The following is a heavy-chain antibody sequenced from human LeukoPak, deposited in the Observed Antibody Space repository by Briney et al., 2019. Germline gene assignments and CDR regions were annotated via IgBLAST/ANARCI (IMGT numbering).Heavy chain of an antibody. D-gene: IGHD5-12*01. CDR3: ARGDGYAQRD. CDR1: GFTFSSYW. J-gene: IGHJ4*02. V-gene: IGHV3-74*01. Sequence: GGSLRLSCAASGFTFSSYWMHWVRQAPGKGLVWVSRINSDGSSTSYADSVKGRLTISRDNAKNTLYLQMNSLRVEDTAAYYCARGDGYAQRDWGQGTLVTVPS. CDR2: INSDGSST.